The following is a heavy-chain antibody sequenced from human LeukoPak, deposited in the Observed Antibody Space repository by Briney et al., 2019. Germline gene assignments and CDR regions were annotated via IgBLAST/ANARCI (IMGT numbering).Heavy chain of an antibody. CDR2: INHSGST. V-gene: IGHV4-34*01. CDR3: ARGPNYYDSSGYYYRAYYFDY. CDR1: GGSFSGYY. Sequence: SGTLSLTCAVYGGSFSGYYWSWIRQPLGKGLEWIGEINHSGSTNYNPSLKSRATISVDTSKNQFSLKLSSVTAADTAVYYCARGPNYYDSSGYYYRAYYFDYWGQGTLVTVSS. D-gene: IGHD3-22*01. J-gene: IGHJ4*02.